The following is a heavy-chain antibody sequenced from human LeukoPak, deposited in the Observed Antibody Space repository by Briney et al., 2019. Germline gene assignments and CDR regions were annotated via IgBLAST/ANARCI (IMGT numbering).Heavy chain of an antibody. J-gene: IGHJ4*02. CDR1: GFTFSSSW. V-gene: IGHV3-7*01. CDR2: IKPDGSEK. Sequence: GGSLRLSCAASGFTFSSSWMSWVRQAPGKGLEWVANIKPDGSEKFHVDSVKGRFTISRDNSKSSLSLQMNSLRAEDAAVYYCARYGLTAALDFWGQGTLVTVSS. CDR3: ARYGLTAALDF. D-gene: IGHD2-21*02.